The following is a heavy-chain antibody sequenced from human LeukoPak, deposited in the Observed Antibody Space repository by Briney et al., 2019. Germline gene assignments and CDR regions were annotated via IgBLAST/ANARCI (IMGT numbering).Heavy chain of an antibody. CDR2: IKQDGSEK. J-gene: IGHJ4*02. Sequence: GGSLRLSCAASGFTFSSNWMSWVRQAPGKGLEWVANIKQDGSEKYYVDSVKGRFTISRDNAKNSLYLQMNSLRAEDTAVYYCARVRRLGYFDYWGRGTLVTVSS. CDR3: ARVRRLGYFDY. V-gene: IGHV3-7*01. D-gene: IGHD4-17*01. CDR1: GFTFSSNW.